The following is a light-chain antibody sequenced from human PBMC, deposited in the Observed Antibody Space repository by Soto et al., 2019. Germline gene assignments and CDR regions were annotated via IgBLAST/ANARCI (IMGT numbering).Light chain of an antibody. CDR1: SSDIGAYNY. CDR2: DVS. Sequence: QSALTQTASVSGSPGQSITISCAGTSSDIGAYNYVSWYQQHPGKAPKLMIYDVSNRPSGISNRFSGSKSGNTASLTISGLQVEDEADYYCISLTTSPSYVFGTWTKLTVL. V-gene: IGLV2-14*03. J-gene: IGLJ1*01. CDR3: ISLTTSPSYV.